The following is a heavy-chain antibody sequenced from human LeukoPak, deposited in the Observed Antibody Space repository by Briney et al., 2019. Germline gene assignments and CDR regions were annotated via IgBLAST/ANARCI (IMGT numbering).Heavy chain of an antibody. J-gene: IGHJ4*02. CDR1: GGTFTNYA. Sequence: GASVKVSCKASGGTFTNYAISWVRQPPGQGLEWMGWIHPSTGNPTYAQGFTGRFVFSLDTSVSTTYLQISSPKAEDTAVYYCARDLTLDYWGQGTLVTVSS. CDR2: IHPSTGNP. V-gene: IGHV7-4-1*02. CDR3: ARDLTLDY.